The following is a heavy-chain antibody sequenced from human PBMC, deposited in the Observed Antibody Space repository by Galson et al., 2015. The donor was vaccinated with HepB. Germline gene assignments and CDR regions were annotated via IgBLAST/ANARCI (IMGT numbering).Heavy chain of an antibody. Sequence: SLRLSCAASGFNFNDYAMNWVRQAPGKGLEWVASIRSDTSDTHYADSLKGRITISRDNAKNSLYLQMNSLRLEDTAVYYCARVRFGARFFDPSYYFDQWGQGTLVTVSS. J-gene: IGHJ4*02. CDR1: GFNFNDYA. D-gene: IGHD3-9*01. CDR3: ARVRFGARFFDPSYYFDQ. CDR2: IRSDTSDT. V-gene: IGHV3-21*01.